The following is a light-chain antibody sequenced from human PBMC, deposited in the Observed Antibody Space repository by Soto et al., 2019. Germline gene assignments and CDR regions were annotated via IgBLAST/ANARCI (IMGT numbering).Light chain of an antibody. J-gene: IGKJ1*01. CDR1: QSISSW. CDR3: QQYKSFLGT. CDR2: KAS. V-gene: IGKV1-5*03. Sequence: DIQMTQSPSTLSASVGDRVTITCRASQSISSWVAWYQQKPGKAPNLLITKASTLESGVSSRLSGSGTGTEFTLTINSLQPDAFATSYCQQYKSFLGTFGQGTKVEIK.